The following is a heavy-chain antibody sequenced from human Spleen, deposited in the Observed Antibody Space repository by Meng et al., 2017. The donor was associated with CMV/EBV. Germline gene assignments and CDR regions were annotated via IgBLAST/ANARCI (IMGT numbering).Heavy chain of an antibody. D-gene: IGHD6-19*01. CDR3: AAGIAVAH. J-gene: IGHJ4*02. Sequence: ESLKISCTVSGGSISSAILYWAWIRQPPGKGLDWLGTVYYSGATQYNPSLKSRVSVSVDTSKNQFSLKMNSVTAADTAVYYCAAGIAVAHWGQGTLVTVSS. V-gene: IGHV4-39*07. CDR2: VYYSGAT. CDR1: GGSISSAILY.